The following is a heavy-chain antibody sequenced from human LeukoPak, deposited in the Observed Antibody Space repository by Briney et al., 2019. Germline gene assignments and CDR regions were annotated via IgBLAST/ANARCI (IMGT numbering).Heavy chain of an antibody. CDR3: ARGAYCGGDCYSVFVSYYYYGMDV. D-gene: IGHD2-21*02. J-gene: IGHJ6*02. CDR2: INHSGST. CDR1: GGSFNNYY. Sequence: SETLSLTCAVYGGSFNNYYWSWIRQPPGKGLEWIGEINHSGSTNYNPSLKSRVTISVDTSKNQFSLKLSSVTAADAAVYYCARGAYCGGDCYSVFVSYYYYGMDVWGQGTTVTVSS. V-gene: IGHV4-34*01.